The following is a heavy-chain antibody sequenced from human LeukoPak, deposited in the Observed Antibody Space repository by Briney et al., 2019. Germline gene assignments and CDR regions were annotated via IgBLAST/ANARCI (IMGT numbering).Heavy chain of an antibody. V-gene: IGHV3-23*01. D-gene: IGHD4-11*01. CDR2: ISSSGDST. CDR1: GFTFSSYA. CDR3: AKVGTIETTEELNWFDP. Sequence: PGGSLRLSCAASGFTFSSYAMIWVRQAPGEGLGWVSIISSSGDSTYYADSVKGRFTFSRDNSKNTLSLQMSSLGADDTAVYYCAKVGTIETTEELNWFDPWGQGTLVTVSS. J-gene: IGHJ5*02.